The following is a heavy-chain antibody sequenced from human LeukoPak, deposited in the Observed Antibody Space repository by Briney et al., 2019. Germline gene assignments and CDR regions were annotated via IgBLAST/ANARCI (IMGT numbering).Heavy chain of an antibody. J-gene: IGHJ5*02. CDR2: ISSSGSTI. CDR3: ARDHTWIQLSTIVDP. D-gene: IGHD5-18*01. CDR1: GFTFSDYY. Sequence: PGGSLRLSCAASGFTFSDYYMSWIRQAPGKGLEWASYISSSGSTIYYADSVKGRFTISRDNAKNSLYLQMNSLRAEDTAVYYCARDHTWIQLSTIVDPWGQGTLVTVSS. V-gene: IGHV3-11*04.